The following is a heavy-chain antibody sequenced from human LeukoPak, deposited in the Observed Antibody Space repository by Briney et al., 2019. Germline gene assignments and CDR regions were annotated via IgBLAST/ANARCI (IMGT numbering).Heavy chain of an antibody. J-gene: IGHJ4*02. CDR2: IYYSGNT. CDR3: ARVRLVRYDILTGYYSFDH. V-gene: IGHV4-59*01. Sequence: PSETLSLTCTVSGGSTGSYSWSWLRQSPGKGLEWIGYIYYSGNTNYNPSLKSRVTISIDTSKQQFSLKLSSVTAADTAVYYCARVRLVRYDILTGYYSFDHWGQGTLGTVSS. CDR1: GGSTGSYS. D-gene: IGHD3-9*01.